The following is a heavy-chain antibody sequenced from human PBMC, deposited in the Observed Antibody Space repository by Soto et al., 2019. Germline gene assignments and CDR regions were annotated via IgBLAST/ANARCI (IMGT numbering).Heavy chain of an antibody. CDR3: AKNRGRMTTSWHFYY. D-gene: IGHD1-1*01. CDR2: IHGGGNSA. V-gene: IGHV3-23*01. J-gene: IGHJ4*02. CDR1: GFTFSGYA. Sequence: EMQLLESGGDLVQPGRSLRLSCEASGFTFSGYAMSWVRQAPGKGLEWVSVIHGGGNSAYYADSVKGRFTISRDNSKNTLYLQMSSLRGEDTAVYYCAKNRGRMTTSWHFYYWGQGNLVTVSS.